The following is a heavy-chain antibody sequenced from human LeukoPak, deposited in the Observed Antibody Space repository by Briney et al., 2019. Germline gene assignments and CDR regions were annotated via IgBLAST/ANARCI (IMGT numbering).Heavy chain of an antibody. D-gene: IGHD3-22*01. J-gene: IGHJ4*02. CDR1: GFTFSSYA. CDR2: ISYDGSNK. CDR3: ARDDFPYYYDSSGYSPHY. V-gene: IGHV3-30-3*01. Sequence: PGRSLRLSCAASGFTFSSYAMHWVRQAPGKGLEWVAVISYDGSNKYYADSVKGRFTIPRDNSKNTLYLQMNSLRAEDTAVYYCARDDFPYYYDSSGYSPHYWGQGTLVTASS.